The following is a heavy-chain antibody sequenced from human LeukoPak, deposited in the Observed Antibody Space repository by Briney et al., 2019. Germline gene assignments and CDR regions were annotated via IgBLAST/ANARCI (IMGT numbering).Heavy chain of an antibody. V-gene: IGHV1-24*01. D-gene: IGHD3-22*01. Sequence: ASVKVSCKVSGYTLTELSMHWVRQAPGKGLEWMGGFDPEDGGIIYAQKFQGRVTMTEDTSTDTAYMELSSLRSEDTAVYYCATAIGYYYDSSGYLDYWGQGTLVTVSS. CDR3: ATAIGYYYDSSGYLDY. J-gene: IGHJ4*02. CDR1: GYTLTELS. CDR2: FDPEDGGI.